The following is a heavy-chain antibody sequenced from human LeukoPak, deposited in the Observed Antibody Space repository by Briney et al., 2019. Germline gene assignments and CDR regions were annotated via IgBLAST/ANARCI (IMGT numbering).Heavy chain of an antibody. CDR1: GGSISSNY. CDR3: ARAFHSGTVTTPLGGY. V-gene: IGHV4-59*01. Sequence: PSETLSLTCTVSGGSISSNYWSWIRQPPGKGLEWIGYIYYSGSTNYNPSLKSRVTMSLDTSKNQFSLKLTSVTAADTAVYYCARAFHSGTVTTPLGGYWGQGTLVTVSS. D-gene: IGHD4-17*01. CDR2: IYYSGST. J-gene: IGHJ4*02.